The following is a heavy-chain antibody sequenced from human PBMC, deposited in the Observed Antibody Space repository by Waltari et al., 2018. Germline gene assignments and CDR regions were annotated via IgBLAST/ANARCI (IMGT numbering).Heavy chain of an antibody. CDR2: IYYSGST. CDR1: GGSISSYY. Sequence: QVQLQESGPGLVKPSETLSLTCTVSGGSISSYYWSWIRQPPGKGLEWIGYIYYSGSTNYNPFLKSRVTISVDTSKNQFSLKLSSVTAADTAVYYCASITMYSSGLDAFDIWAQGTMVTVSS. J-gene: IGHJ3*02. V-gene: IGHV4-59*01. CDR3: ASITMYSSGLDAFDI. D-gene: IGHD6-19*01.